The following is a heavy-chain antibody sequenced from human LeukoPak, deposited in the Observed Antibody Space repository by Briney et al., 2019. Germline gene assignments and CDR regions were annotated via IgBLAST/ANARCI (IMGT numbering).Heavy chain of an antibody. V-gene: IGHV4-4*07. CDR1: GCSISSYY. CDR3: ARDKRVAVAGTYIYYYYMDV. D-gene: IGHD6-19*01. J-gene: IGHJ6*03. CDR2: IYISGSGST. Sequence: SETLSLTCTVSGCSISSYYWSWIRQPAGKGLEWIGRIYISGSGSTNDNPSLKSRVTMSVGTSKNQFSLKLSSVTAAATAVYYCARDKRVAVAGTYIYYYYMDVWGNGTTVTISS.